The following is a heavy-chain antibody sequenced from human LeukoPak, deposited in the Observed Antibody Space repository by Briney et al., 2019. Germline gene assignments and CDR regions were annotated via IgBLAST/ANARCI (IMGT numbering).Heavy chain of an antibody. CDR1: GFTFTAYA. CDR2: IHEDGSVT. Sequence: GGSLRLSCAASGFTFTAYAMSWFRQTPGKGLEWVANIHEDGSVTNYVDSVRGRFTISRDNARNSVYLQLNSLRAEDTALYYCARGRGWVDHWGQGTLVTVSS. V-gene: IGHV3-7*01. J-gene: IGHJ4*02. D-gene: IGHD3-16*01. CDR3: ARGRGWVDH.